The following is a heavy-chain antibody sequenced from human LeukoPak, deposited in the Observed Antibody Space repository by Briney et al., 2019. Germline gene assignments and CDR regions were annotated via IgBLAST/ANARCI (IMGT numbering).Heavy chain of an antibody. CDR1: GGSIRSSADY. CDR2: IYHSGDT. D-gene: IGHD5-12*01. CDR3: ARVGYSGYDYRGAFDI. J-gene: IGHJ3*02. V-gene: IGHV4-39*07. Sequence: PSETLSLTCTVAGGSIRSSADYWGWIRQPPGKGLEWIGSIYHSGDTYYNPSLKSRVSISLDTSKNQFSLELSSVTAADTAVYYCARVGYSGYDYRGAFDIWGQGTMVTVSS.